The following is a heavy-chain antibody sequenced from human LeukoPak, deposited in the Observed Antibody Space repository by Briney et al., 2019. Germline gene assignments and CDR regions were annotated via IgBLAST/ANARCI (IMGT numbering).Heavy chain of an antibody. CDR1: GGSISSYY. D-gene: IGHD5-12*01. J-gene: IGHJ4*02. Sequence: SETLSLTCTVSGGSISSYYWSWIRQPPGKGLEWIGYIYYSGSTNYNPSLESRVTISVDTSKNQFSLKLSSVTAADTAVYYCARAREWGGYSGYHDESAAGTSFDYWGQGTLLPVSS. CDR3: ARAREWGGYSGYHDESAAGTSFDY. V-gene: IGHV4-59*01. CDR2: IYYSGST.